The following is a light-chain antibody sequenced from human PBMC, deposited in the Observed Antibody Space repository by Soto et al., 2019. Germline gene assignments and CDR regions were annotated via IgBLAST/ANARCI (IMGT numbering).Light chain of an antibody. CDR3: QQYYSYYPWT. V-gene: IGKV1-5*01. CDR1: QNIQKW. Sequence: DIQITQSPSTLPASVGDRVTITCRASQNIQKWLAWHQQRPGKAPNLMIYDASRLQSGVPSRFSGSGSGTEFTLTISSLQPDDFANYYCQQYYSYYPWTFGQGTKVDIK. J-gene: IGKJ1*01. CDR2: DAS.